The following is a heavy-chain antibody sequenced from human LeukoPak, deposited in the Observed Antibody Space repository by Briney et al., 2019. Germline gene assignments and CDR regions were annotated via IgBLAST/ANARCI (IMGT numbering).Heavy chain of an antibody. V-gene: IGHV4-59*11. CDR1: GGSISSHY. D-gene: IGHD3-3*01. CDR3: ARDVEWVFQGYYYYYMDV. Sequence: SETQSLTCTVSGGSISSHYWSWIRQPPGKGLEWIGYIYYSGSTNYNPSLKSRVTISVDTSKNQFSLKLSSVTAADTAVYYYARDVEWVFQGYYYYYMDVWGKGTTVTVSS. J-gene: IGHJ6*03. CDR2: IYYSGST.